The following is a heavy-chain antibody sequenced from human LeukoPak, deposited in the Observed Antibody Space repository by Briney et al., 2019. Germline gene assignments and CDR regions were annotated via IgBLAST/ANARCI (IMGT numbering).Heavy chain of an antibody. D-gene: IGHD2-15*01. CDR3: ARDCSGGSCYGAFDI. CDR1: GGSISSGNYY. V-gene: IGHV4-30-4*08. J-gene: IGHJ3*02. CDR2: VYYSGST. Sequence: PSETLSLTCAVSGGSISSGNYYWGWIRQHPGKGLEWIGSVYYSGSTYYNPSLKSRITISVDTSENRFSLKLSSVTATDTAVHYCARDCSGGSCYGAFDIWGQGTMVTVSS.